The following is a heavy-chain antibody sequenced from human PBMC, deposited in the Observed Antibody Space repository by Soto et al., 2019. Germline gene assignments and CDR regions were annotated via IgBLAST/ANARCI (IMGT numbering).Heavy chain of an antibody. V-gene: IGHV1-18*01. CDR3: ARGPSIFDRLLRDYDYYAMDV. Sequence: VASVKVSCKASGYTFTSYGINWVRQAPGQGLEWMAWISAYNGNTTFAQKVQGRVTMTTDTSMRTVYMELRSLRSDDTAVYYCARGPSIFDRLLRDYDYYAMDVWGQGTTVTVSS. D-gene: IGHD3-9*01. J-gene: IGHJ6*01. CDR2: ISAYNGNT. CDR1: GYTFTSYG.